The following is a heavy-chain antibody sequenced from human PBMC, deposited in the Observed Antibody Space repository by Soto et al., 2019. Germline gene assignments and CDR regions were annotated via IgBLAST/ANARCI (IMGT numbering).Heavy chain of an antibody. D-gene: IGHD6-19*01. CDR1: GGSISSGDYY. Sequence: SETLYLTCTVSGGSISSGDYYWSWIRQPPGKGLEWIGYIYYSGSTYYNPSLKSRVTISVDTSKNQFSLKLSSVTAADTVVYYCARVSVSWVVYAFDIWGQGTMVTVSS. V-gene: IGHV4-30-4*01. CDR3: ARVSVSWVVYAFDI. CDR2: IYYSGST. J-gene: IGHJ3*02.